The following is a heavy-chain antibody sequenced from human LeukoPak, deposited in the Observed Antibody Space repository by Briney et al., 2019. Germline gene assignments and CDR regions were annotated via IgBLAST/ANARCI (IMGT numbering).Heavy chain of an antibody. Sequence: GGSLRLSCAASGFTFSSYEMNWVRQAPGKGLEWVSYISSSGSTIYYADSVKGRFTISRDNSKNTLYLQMNSLRAEDTAVYYCARGVAYCGGDCYSDPLDYWGQGTLVTVSS. D-gene: IGHD2-21*02. CDR3: ARGVAYCGGDCYSDPLDY. J-gene: IGHJ4*02. V-gene: IGHV3-48*03. CDR2: ISSSGSTI. CDR1: GFTFSSYE.